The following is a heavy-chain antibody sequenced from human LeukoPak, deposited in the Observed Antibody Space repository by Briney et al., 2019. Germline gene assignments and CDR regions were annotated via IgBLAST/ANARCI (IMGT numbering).Heavy chain of an antibody. CDR1: GFSFTSYA. V-gene: IGHV3-30*04. J-gene: IGHJ5*01. Sequence: GGSLRLSCAASGFSFTSYAMHWVRQAPGKGLEWVAFSSYDGIVKYYADSVKGRFTISGDNSKNTVHLQMNSLRVEDTGVYYCARATTGYNYFDPWGQGTLVTVSS. D-gene: IGHD3-9*01. CDR2: SSYDGIVK. CDR3: ARATTGYNYFDP.